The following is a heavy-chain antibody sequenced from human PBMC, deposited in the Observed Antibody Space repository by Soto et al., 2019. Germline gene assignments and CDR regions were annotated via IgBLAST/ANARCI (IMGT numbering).Heavy chain of an antibody. CDR1: GGSISSSSYY. CDR3: ARFLTGYYMYYYYYMDV. J-gene: IGHJ6*03. D-gene: IGHD3-9*01. V-gene: IGHV4-39*01. Sequence: QLQLQESGPGLVKPSETLSLTCTVSGGSISSSSYYWGWIRQPPGKGLEWIGSIYYSGSTYYNPSLKSRVTISVDTSKNQFSLKLSSVTAADTAVYYCARFLTGYYMYYYYYMDVWGKGTTVTVSS. CDR2: IYYSGST.